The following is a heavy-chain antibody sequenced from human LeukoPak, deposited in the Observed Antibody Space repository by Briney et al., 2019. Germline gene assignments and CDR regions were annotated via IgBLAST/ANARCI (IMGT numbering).Heavy chain of an antibody. CDR2: ISGSGGST. CDR3: AKGSGSDYYYGMDV. Sequence: GGSVRLSCAASGFTFSSYAMSWVRQAPGKGLEWVSAISGSGGSTYYADSVKGRFTISRDNSKNTLYLQMNSLRAEDTAVYYCAKGSGSDYYYGMDVWGKGTTVTVSS. CDR1: GFTFSSYA. V-gene: IGHV3-23*01. J-gene: IGHJ6*04. D-gene: IGHD2-15*01.